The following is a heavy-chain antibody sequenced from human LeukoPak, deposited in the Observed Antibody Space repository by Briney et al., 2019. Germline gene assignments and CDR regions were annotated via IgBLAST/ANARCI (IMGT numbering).Heavy chain of an antibody. J-gene: IGHJ4*02. Sequence: PSETLSLTCTVSGGSISTYYWSWIRQPPGKGLEWIGYIYYSGSTNYNPSLKSRLTISVDTSKNQFSLRLRSVTAADTAVYYCARHDSIVLPFDYWGQGILVTVSS. CDR2: IYYSGST. D-gene: IGHD1-26*01. CDR1: GGSISTYY. CDR3: ARHDSIVLPFDY. V-gene: IGHV4-59*08.